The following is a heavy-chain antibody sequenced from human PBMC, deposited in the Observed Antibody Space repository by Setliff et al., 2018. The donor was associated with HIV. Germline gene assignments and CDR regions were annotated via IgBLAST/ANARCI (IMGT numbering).Heavy chain of an antibody. D-gene: IGHD7-27*01. V-gene: IGHV4-34*01. J-gene: IGHJ5*02. CDR2: LNDSGST. CDR3: ARGLQAWGSAGPNWFDP. Sequence: AETLSLTCAVYGGSFSGYFWSWIRQSPRKRLEWIGKLNDSGSTNYNPSLKSRVTISIDTSKNQFSLRLSSVTAADTAVYYCARGLQAWGSAGPNWFDPWGQGTLVTVTS. CDR1: GGSFSGYF.